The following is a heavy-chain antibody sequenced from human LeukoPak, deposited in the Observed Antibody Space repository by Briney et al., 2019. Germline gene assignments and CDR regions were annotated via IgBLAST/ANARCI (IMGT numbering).Heavy chain of an antibody. CDR3: ARVYCGGDCYPDAFDI. V-gene: IGHV3-23*01. D-gene: IGHD2-21*01. Sequence: GGSLRLSCAASGFTFSSYAMSWVRQAPGKGLEWVSAISGSGGSTYYADSVKGRFTISRDNAKNSLYLQMNSLRAEDTAVYYCARVYCGGDCYPDAFDIWGQGTMVTVSS. CDR1: GFTFSSYA. CDR2: ISGSGGST. J-gene: IGHJ3*02.